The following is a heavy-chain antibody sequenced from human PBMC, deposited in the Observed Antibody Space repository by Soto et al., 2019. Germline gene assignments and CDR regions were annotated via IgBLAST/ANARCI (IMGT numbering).Heavy chain of an antibody. V-gene: IGHV4-31*03. CDR1: GGAIRSGGFY. D-gene: IGHD6-13*01. J-gene: IGHJ6*02. CDR2: ISYSGSA. CDR3: ASASNRIAAAGGAMDV. Sequence: QVQLQESGPGLVKPSQTLPLMCTVSGGAIRSGGFYWSWIRQHPGKGLEWIGFISYSGSAYHNPSPQSRVSISLDTSKSPFSLNLSSLTAADTAVYYCASASNRIAAAGGAMDVWGPGTTVTVSS.